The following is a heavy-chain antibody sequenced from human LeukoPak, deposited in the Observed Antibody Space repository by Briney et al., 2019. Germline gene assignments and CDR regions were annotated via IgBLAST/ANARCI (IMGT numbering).Heavy chain of an antibody. CDR2: IYFSGST. V-gene: IGHV4-39*01. CDR1: GGSISSSSHY. CDR3: ARVEMATIVPDY. D-gene: IGHD5-24*01. J-gene: IGHJ4*02. Sequence: SETLSLTCTVSGGSISSSSHYWGWIRQPPGKGLEWIGRIYFSGSTSYNPTLESRVTISVDTSKNQFSLKLSSVTAADTAVYYCARVEMATIVPDYWGQGTLVTVSS.